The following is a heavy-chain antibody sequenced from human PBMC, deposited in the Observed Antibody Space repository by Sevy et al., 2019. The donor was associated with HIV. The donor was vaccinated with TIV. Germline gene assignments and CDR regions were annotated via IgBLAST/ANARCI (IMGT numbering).Heavy chain of an antibody. CDR3: ATAREYYSDNSGYLDY. Sequence: ASVKVSCKVSGHTLNTLSMHWVRQAPGKGLEWMGSFDPEDGETIYAQKFQGRLTMTEDTATDTAYMDLSSLRSEDTAVYYCATAREYYSDNSGYLDYWGQGTLVTVSS. CDR2: FDPEDGET. J-gene: IGHJ4*02. V-gene: IGHV1-24*01. CDR1: GHTLNTLS. D-gene: IGHD3-22*01.